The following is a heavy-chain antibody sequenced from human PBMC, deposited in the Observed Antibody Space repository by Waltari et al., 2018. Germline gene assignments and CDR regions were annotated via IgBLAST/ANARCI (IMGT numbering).Heavy chain of an antibody. Sequence: EVQLVESGGGLVQPGGSLRLSCAASGFTFSKYWMHWVRQGQGKGLVWVSRINEDGKTTTYADSGKGRFTISRDNDKNTMYLQMKSLRPEDTAVYFCARDLAGRDDSWGQGTLVTVSS. D-gene: IGHD6-19*01. CDR2: INEDGKTT. V-gene: IGHV3-74*01. J-gene: IGHJ5*01. CDR3: ARDLAGRDDS. CDR1: GFTFSKYW.